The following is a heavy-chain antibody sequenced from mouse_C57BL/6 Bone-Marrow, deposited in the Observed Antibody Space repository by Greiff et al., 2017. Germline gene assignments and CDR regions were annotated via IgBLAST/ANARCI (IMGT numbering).Heavy chain of an antibody. Sequence: EVQVVESGGGLVQPGGSLKLSCAASGFTFSDYYMYWVRQTPEKRLEWVAYISNGGGSTYYPDTVKGRFTISRDNAKNTLYLQMSRLKSEDTAMYYCAIYGNYPYWYFDVWGTGTTVTVSS. J-gene: IGHJ1*03. V-gene: IGHV5-12*01. CDR1: GFTFSDYY. CDR2: ISNGGGST. CDR3: AIYGNYPYWYFDV. D-gene: IGHD2-1*01.